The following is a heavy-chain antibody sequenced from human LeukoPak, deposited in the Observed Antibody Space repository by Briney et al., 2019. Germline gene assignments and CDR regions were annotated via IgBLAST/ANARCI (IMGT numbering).Heavy chain of an antibody. CDR1: GFTFSGST. J-gene: IGHJ4*02. CDR2: IGSKAKNYAT. Sequence: GGSLRLSCVTSGFTFSGSTMHWVRQASGKGLEWVGRIGSKAKNYATVYAASVEGRFTFSRDDSKNTAYLQMSSLKTEDTAMYYCARRPGDDYGEFANWGQGTLVTVSS. CDR3: ARRPGDDYGEFAN. V-gene: IGHV3-73*01. D-gene: IGHD4-17*01.